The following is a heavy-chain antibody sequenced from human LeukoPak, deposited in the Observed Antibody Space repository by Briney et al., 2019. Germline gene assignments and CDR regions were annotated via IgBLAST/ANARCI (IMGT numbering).Heavy chain of an antibody. CDR3: ARAVVVAAAEDV. CDR1: GFTFSSYS. J-gene: IGHJ6*04. D-gene: IGHD2-15*01. Sequence: GGSPRLSCAASGFTFSSYSMNWVRQAPGKGLEWVSSISSSSSYIYYADSVKGRFTISRDNAKNSLYLQMNSLRAEDTAVYYCARAVVVAAAEDVWGKGTTVTVSS. V-gene: IGHV3-21*01. CDR2: ISSSSSYI.